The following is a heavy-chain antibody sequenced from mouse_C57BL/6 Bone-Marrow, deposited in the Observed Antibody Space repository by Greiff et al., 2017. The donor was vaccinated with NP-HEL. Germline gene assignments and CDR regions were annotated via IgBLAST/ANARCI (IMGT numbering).Heavy chain of an antibody. V-gene: IGHV7-1*01. D-gene: IGHD2-5*01. CDR3: ARDAGYSKEYFDV. Sequence: EVKLVESGGGLVQSGRSLRLSCATSGFTFSDFYMEWVRQAPGKGLEWIAASRNKANDYTTEYSASVKGRFIVSRDTSQSILYLQMNALRAEDTAIYYCARDAGYSKEYFDVWGTGTTVTVSS. J-gene: IGHJ1*03. CDR2: SRNKANDYTT. CDR1: GFTFSDFY.